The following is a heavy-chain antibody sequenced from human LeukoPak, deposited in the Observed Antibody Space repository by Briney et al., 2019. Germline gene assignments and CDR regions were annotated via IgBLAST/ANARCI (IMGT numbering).Heavy chain of an antibody. D-gene: IGHD6-13*01. CDR2: IDYTGRR. CDR1: GGSINSSTSY. V-gene: IGHV4-39*07. CDR3: ARLPGYSATWWYFDP. J-gene: IGHJ2*01. Sequence: PSETLSLTCTVSGGSINSSTSYWGWIRQPPGQGLEWIGNIDYTGRRYYNPSLKSRVSILVDKSKNQFSLNLNFVTAADTAVYYCARLPGYSATWWYFDPWGRGTLVTVSS.